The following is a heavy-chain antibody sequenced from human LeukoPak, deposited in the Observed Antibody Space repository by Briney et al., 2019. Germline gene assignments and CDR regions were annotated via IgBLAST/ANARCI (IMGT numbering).Heavy chain of an antibody. Sequence: SETLSLTCTVSGGSISSSTYYWGWIRQPPGKGLEWIGSTYYSWTTYYNPSLKSRVTISVDTSRNQFSLKLSSVTAADTAVYYCARGRLGGSGSYYNVLDYWGQGTLVTVSS. CDR3: ARGRLGGSGSYYNVLDY. J-gene: IGHJ4*02. CDR1: GGSISSSTYY. D-gene: IGHD3-10*01. CDR2: TYYSWTT. V-gene: IGHV4-39*07.